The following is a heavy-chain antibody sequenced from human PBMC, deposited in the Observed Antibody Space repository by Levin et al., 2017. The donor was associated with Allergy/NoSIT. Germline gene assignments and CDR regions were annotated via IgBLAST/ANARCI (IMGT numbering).Heavy chain of an antibody. CDR3: ARDGGGSYYVGGAFDI. J-gene: IGHJ3*02. Sequence: PGGSLRLSCAASGFTFSSYGMHWVRQAPGKGLEWVAVIWYDGSNKYYADSVKGRFTISRDNSKNTLYLQMNSLRAEDTAVYYCARDGGGSYYVGGAFDIWGQGTMVTVSS. CDR1: GFTFSSYG. V-gene: IGHV3-33*01. CDR2: IWYDGSNK. D-gene: IGHD1-26*01.